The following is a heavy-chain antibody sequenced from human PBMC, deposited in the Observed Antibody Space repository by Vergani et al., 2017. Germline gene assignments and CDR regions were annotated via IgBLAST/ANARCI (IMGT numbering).Heavy chain of an antibody. CDR1: GYTFTDYF. V-gene: IGHV1-2*02. J-gene: IGHJ4*02. CDR3: ASVGTSSYRDYFDY. D-gene: IGHD2-2*01. Sequence: QVQLVQSGAEVKKPGASVKVSCKASGYTFTDYFMHWVRQAPGQGLEWMGWINPNSGGTNYAQKFQGRVTMTRDTSISTAYMELSNLRSDDAAVYYFASVGTSSYRDYFDYWGQGTLVTGSS. CDR2: INPNSGGT.